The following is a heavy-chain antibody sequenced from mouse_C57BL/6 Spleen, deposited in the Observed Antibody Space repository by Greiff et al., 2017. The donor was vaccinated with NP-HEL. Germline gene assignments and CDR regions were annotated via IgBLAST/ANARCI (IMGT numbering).Heavy chain of an antibody. D-gene: IGHD1-1*01. CDR3: ARRIITTVVDWYFEV. V-gene: IGHV1-18*01. CDR2: INPNNGGT. J-gene: IGHJ1*03. Sequence: EVQLQQSGPELVKPGASVKIPCKASGYTFTDYNMDWVKQSHGKSLEWIGDINPNNGGTIYNQKFKGKATLTVDKSSSTAYMELRSLTSEDTAVYYCARRIITTVVDWYFEVWGTGTTVTVSS. CDR1: GYTFTDYN.